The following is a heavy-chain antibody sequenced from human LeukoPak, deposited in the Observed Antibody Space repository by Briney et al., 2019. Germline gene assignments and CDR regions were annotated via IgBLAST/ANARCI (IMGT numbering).Heavy chain of an antibody. CDR3: TRDQTPYY. J-gene: IGHJ4*02. CDR2: IRSKAYGGTP. V-gene: IGHV3-49*04. Sequence: GGSLRLSCEASGFTFDSYGMSWVRQAPGKGLEWVGFIRSKAYGGTPEYAASVKGRFTISRDDSKSIAYLQMNSLKTEDTAVYYCTRDQTPYYWGQGTLVTVSS. CDR1: GFTFDSYG.